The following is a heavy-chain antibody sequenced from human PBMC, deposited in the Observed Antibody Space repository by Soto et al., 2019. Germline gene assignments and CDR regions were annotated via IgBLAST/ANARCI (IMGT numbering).Heavy chain of an antibody. CDR2: ISSSSRRT. Sequence: PGVSLRLSCETSGFTFGNYGMGWVRQAPGKGLYWVSGISSSSRRTYYADSVRGRFTISRDNSKNTLYLQIDTLRADDTAAYYCANVAKSGGVIEYFESWGQGCLVTVSS. J-gene: IGHJ4*02. V-gene: IGHV3-23*01. D-gene: IGHD2-8*02. CDR3: ANVAKSGGVIEYFES. CDR1: GFTFGNYG.